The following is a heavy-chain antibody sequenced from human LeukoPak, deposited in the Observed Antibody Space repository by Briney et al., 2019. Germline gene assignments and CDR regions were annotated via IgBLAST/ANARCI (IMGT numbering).Heavy chain of an antibody. CDR3: ARERLSGGWGYFDY. V-gene: IGHV3-30*04. J-gene: IGHJ4*02. D-gene: IGHD6-19*01. Sequence: PGRSLRLSCAASGFTFSSYAMHWVRQAPGKGLEWVAVISYDGSNKYYADSVKGRFTISRDNSNNTLYLQMNSLRAEDTAVYYCARERLSGGWGYFDYWGQGTLVTVSS. CDR2: ISYDGSNK. CDR1: GFTFSSYA.